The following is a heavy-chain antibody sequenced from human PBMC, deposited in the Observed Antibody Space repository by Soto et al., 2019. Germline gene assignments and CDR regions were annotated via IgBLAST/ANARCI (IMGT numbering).Heavy chain of an antibody. V-gene: IGHV3-33*01. D-gene: IGHD1-26*01. CDR3: ARDLGGGDFYYYYGMDV. CDR2: IWYDGSNK. Sequence: GGSLRLSCAASGFTFSSYGMHWVRQAPGKGLEWVAVIWYDGSNKYYADSVKGRFTISRDNSKNTLYLQMNSLRAEDTAVYYCARDLGGGDFYYYYGMDVWGQGTTVTVSS. J-gene: IGHJ6*02. CDR1: GFTFSSYG.